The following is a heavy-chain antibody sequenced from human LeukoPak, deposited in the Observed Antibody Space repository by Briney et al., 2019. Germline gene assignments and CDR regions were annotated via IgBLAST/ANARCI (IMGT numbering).Heavy chain of an antibody. CDR2: ISYTGTT. CDR3: ATGPHTALDY. CDR1: GGSISSYY. V-gene: IGHV4-59*08. J-gene: IGHJ4*02. Sequence: SETLSLTCTVSGGSISSYYWSWIRQPPGKGLEWIGYISYTGTTIYNPSLKTRVTISVDTSNQFSLNLSSVTAADTAMYYCATGPHTALDYWGQGTLVTVSS. D-gene: IGHD5-18*01.